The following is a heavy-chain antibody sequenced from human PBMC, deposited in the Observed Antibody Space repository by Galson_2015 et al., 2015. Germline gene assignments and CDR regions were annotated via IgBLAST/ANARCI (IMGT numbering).Heavy chain of an antibody. CDR1: GYSFTSYW. V-gene: IGHV5-10-1*01. J-gene: IGHJ3*02. CDR3: ARHTLRITILRPGPGDAFDI. D-gene: IGHD3-10*01. CDR2: IDPSDSYI. Sequence: QSGAEVKKPGESLRISCKGSGYSFTSYWISWVRQMPGKSLEWMGRIDPSDSYINYSPSFQGHVTISVDKSISTAYLQWSGLKASDTAMYYCARHTLRITILRPGPGDAFDIWGQGTMVTVSS.